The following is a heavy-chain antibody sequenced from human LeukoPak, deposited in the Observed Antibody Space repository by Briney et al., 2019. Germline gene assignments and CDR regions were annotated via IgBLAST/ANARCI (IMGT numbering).Heavy chain of an antibody. V-gene: IGHV3-72*01. J-gene: IGHJ4*02. Sequence: WGSLRLSCAASGFTFSTYWMHWVRQAPGKGLEWVGRARNKANSYTIEYDASVTGRFTISRDDSKNSLYLQMNSLKTEDTAVYYCARDRGSGSYQLAHFDYWGQGILVTVSS. D-gene: IGHD1-26*01. CDR3: ARDRGSGSYQLAHFDY. CDR1: GFTFSTYW. CDR2: ARNKANSYTI.